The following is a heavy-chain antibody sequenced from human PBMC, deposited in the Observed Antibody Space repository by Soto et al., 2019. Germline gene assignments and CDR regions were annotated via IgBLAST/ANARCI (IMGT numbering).Heavy chain of an antibody. CDR3: ARGVTMVRGVIIRYYYGMDV. Sequence: PSETLSLTCAVSGVSFSGYYWSWIRQPPGKGLEWIGEINHSGSTNYNPSLKSRVTISVDTSKNQFSLKLSSVTAADTAVYYCARGVTMVRGVIIRYYYGMDVWGQGTTVTVSS. V-gene: IGHV4-34*01. CDR1: GVSFSGYY. J-gene: IGHJ6*02. CDR2: INHSGST. D-gene: IGHD3-10*01.